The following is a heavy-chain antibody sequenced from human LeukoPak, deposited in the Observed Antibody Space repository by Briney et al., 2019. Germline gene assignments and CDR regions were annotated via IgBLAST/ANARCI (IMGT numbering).Heavy chain of an antibody. Sequence: PSETLSLTCAVYGGSFSGYYWSWIRQPPGKGLEWIGEINHSGSTNYNPSLKSRVTISVDTSKNQFSLKLSSVTAADTAEYYCARDPYSGNYGAYYYYYMDVWGKGTTVTVSS. V-gene: IGHV4-34*01. CDR1: GGSFSGYY. J-gene: IGHJ6*03. CDR2: INHSGST. CDR3: ARDPYSGNYGAYYYYYMDV. D-gene: IGHD1-26*01.